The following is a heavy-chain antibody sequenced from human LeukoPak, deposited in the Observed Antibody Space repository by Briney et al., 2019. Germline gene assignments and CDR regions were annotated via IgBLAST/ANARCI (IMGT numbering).Heavy chain of an antibody. CDR1: GFTFDDYA. Sequence: GGSLRLSCAASGFTFDDYAMHWVRQAPGKGLEWVSGISWNSGTIGYADSVKGRFTISRDNGKKSLFLQMNSLRAEDTALYYCSKDTRDILTGYYNTAFDYWGQGTLVTVSS. J-gene: IGHJ4*02. CDR3: SKDTRDILTGYYNTAFDY. CDR2: ISWNSGTI. V-gene: IGHV3-9*01. D-gene: IGHD3-9*01.